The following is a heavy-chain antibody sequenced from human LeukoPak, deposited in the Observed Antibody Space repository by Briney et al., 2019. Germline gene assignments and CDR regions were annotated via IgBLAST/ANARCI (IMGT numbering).Heavy chain of an antibody. CDR2: IVVGSGNT. V-gene: IGHV1-58*01. CDR3: AAVPNANAWYWDDAFDI. CDR1: GFTFTTSA. Sequence: GTSVKVSCKASGFTFTTSAVQWVRQARGQRLEWIGRIVVGSGNTDHAQKFQGRLTITRDISTSTAYMELSSLTSDDTAVYYCAAVPNANAWYWDDAFDIWSQGTMVTVSS. J-gene: IGHJ3*02. D-gene: IGHD2-8*02.